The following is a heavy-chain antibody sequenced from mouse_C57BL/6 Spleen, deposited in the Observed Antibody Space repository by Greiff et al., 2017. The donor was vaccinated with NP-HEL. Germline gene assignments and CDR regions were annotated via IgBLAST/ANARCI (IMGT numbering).Heavy chain of an antibody. V-gene: IGHV1-52*01. J-gene: IGHJ4*01. Sequence: VQLQQSGAELVRPGSSVKLSCKASGYTFTSYWMHWVKQRPIQGLEWIGNIDPSDSETHYNQKFKDKATLTVDKSSSTAYMQLSSLTSEDSAVYYCASSALYYYGSSYDYAMDYWGQGTSVTVSS. CDR1: GYTFTSYW. CDR3: ASSALYYYGSSYDYAMDY. D-gene: IGHD1-1*01. CDR2: IDPSDSET.